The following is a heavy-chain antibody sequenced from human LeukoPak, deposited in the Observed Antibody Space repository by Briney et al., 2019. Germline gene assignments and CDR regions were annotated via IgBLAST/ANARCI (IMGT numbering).Heavy chain of an antibody. V-gene: IGHV1-2*02. CDR1: GYTFTGYS. CDR3: ARVVGGNYYGSETDDY. J-gene: IGHJ4*02. CDR2: INLKSGGT. D-gene: IGHD3-10*01. Sequence: ASVKVSRKASGYTFTGYSIHWVRQAPGQGLEWMGWINLKSGGTNYAQKFQARVTMTRETSISTAYMELSRLRSDDTAVYYCARVVGGNYYGSETDDYWGQGTLVTVSS.